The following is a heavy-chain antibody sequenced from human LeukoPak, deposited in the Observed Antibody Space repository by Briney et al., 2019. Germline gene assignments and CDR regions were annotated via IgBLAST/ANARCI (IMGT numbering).Heavy chain of an antibody. Sequence: SVKVSCKASGGTFSSYAISWVRQAPGQGLEWMGGIIPIFGTANYAQKFQGRVTITADKSTSTAYMELSSLRSEDTAVYYCARGSYGDYMGAFWLIDYWGQGTLVTVSS. CDR3: ARGSYGDYMGAFWLIDY. CDR1: GGTFSSYA. V-gene: IGHV1-69*06. D-gene: IGHD4-17*01. CDR2: IIPIFGTA. J-gene: IGHJ4*02.